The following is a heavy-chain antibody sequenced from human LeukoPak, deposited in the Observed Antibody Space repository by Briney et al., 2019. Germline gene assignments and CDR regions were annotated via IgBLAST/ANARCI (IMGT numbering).Heavy chain of an antibody. V-gene: IGHV4-39*07. J-gene: IGHJ3*02. CDR3: ARYLGGCSGGTCYTNDAFDI. CDR2: IYDSGST. D-gene: IGHD2-15*01. Sequence: KSSETLSLTCTASGDSIITNDYYWGWIRQPPGKGLEWSAGIYDSGSTYYHPSLMSRVTISVDTSRNQFSLKLSSVTAADTAVYYCARYLGGCSGGTCYTNDAFDIWGQGTVVTVSS. CDR1: GDSIITNDYY.